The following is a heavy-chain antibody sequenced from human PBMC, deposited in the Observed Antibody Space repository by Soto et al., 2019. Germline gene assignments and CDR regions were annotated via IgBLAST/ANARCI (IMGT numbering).Heavy chain of an antibody. CDR1: GYTFTSNY. J-gene: IGHJ4*02. V-gene: IGHV1-46*03. Sequence: ASVKVSCKASGYTFTSNYMHWVRQAPGQGLEWMGVINPSDGSTSYAQTFQGRVTMTRDTSTSTVYMELTSLRSEDTAVYLCARYIDKRETPAFCGQGTLVTGSS. D-gene: IGHD2-15*01. CDR2: INPSDGST. CDR3: ARYIDKRETPAF.